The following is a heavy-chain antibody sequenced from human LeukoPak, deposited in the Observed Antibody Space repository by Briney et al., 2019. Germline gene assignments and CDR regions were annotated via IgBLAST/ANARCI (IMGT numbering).Heavy chain of an antibody. V-gene: IGHV3-23*01. D-gene: IGHD3-10*01. J-gene: IGHJ4*02. Sequence: GGTLRLPCAASGFTFSSYGMSWVRQARGKGLEWVSAISGSGGSTYYADSVKGRFTISRDNSKNTLYLQMNNLRTEDTALYYCAKDKAQAYYASGSLVLWGQGTLVTVSS. CDR3: AKDKAQAYYASGSLVL. CDR1: GFTFSSYG. CDR2: ISGSGGST.